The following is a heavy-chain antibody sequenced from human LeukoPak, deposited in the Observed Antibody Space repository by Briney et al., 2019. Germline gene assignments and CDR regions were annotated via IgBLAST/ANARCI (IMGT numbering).Heavy chain of an antibody. D-gene: IGHD3-10*02. CDR2: ISSGGSTI. CDR1: GFTFSSGE. J-gene: IGHJ6*04. V-gene: IGHV3-48*03. Sequence: GGSLRFSCAASGFTFSSGEMNWVRQAPGKGLEWGSYISSGGSTIYYADSVKGRFTISRDNATNSLYLQMNSRRAEDTAVYYCAELGITMSGVVWGKGTTVTISS. CDR3: AELGITMSGVV.